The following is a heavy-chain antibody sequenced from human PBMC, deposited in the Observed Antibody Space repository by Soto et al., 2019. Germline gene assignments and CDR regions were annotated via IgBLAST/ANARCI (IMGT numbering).Heavy chain of an antibody. D-gene: IGHD6-19*01. J-gene: IGHJ6*02. CDR1: GFTFSSYG. Sequence: QVQLVESGGGVVQPGRSLRLSCAASGFTFSSYGMHWVRQAPGKGLEWVAVISYDGSNKYYADSVKGRFTISGDNSKNTLYLQMNSLRAEDTAVYYCAKGHSSGWYYYYGMDVWGQGTTVTVSS. CDR2: ISYDGSNK. V-gene: IGHV3-30*18. CDR3: AKGHSSGWYYYYGMDV.